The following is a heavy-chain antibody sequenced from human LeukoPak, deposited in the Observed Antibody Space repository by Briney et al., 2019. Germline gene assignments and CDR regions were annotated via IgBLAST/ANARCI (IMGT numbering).Heavy chain of an antibody. CDR3: AKVGRSGQGNRYYYYYMDV. V-gene: IGHV3-66*01. Sequence: PGGSLRLSCAASGFTVGNNYMNWVRQAPGKGLEWVSLIFSHGETSYADSVKGRFTISRDNSKNTLYLQMNGLRVEDTAVYYCAKVGRSGQGNRYYYYYMDVWGKGTTVTVSS. CDR2: IFSHGET. D-gene: IGHD2-8*02. J-gene: IGHJ6*03. CDR1: GFTVGNNY.